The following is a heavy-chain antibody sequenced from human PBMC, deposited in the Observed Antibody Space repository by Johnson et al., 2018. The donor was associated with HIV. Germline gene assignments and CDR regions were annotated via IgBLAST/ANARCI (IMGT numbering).Heavy chain of an antibody. V-gene: IGHV3-30*02. D-gene: IGHD3-16*02. CDR2: IRYDGSNK. CDR3: ARGGLGYQNIHDPFDI. J-gene: IGHJ3*02. CDR1: GFTFSSYG. Sequence: QVQVVESGGGVVQPGGSLRLSCAASGFTFSSYGMHWVRQAPGKGLEWVAFIRYDGSNKYYADSVKGRFTISRDNAKNSLYLQMNRLRVEDTALYYCARGGLGYQNIHDPFDIWGQGTMVTVSS.